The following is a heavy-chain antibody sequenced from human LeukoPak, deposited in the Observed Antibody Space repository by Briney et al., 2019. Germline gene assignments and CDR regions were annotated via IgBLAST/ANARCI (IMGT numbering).Heavy chain of an antibody. CDR3: ARGRYDSSGYYSIFDY. J-gene: IGHJ4*02. Sequence: GSLRLSCAASGFTFNSYGMSWVRQAPGKGLEWVSAISGSGDRTYYADSVKGRFTISRDNSKNTLYLQMNSLRAEDTAVYYCARGRYDSSGYYSIFDYWGQGTLVTVSS. V-gene: IGHV3-23*01. CDR2: ISGSGDRT. D-gene: IGHD3-22*01. CDR1: GFTFNSYG.